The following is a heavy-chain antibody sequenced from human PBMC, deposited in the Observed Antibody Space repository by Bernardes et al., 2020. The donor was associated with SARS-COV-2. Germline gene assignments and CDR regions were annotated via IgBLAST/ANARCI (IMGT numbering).Heavy chain of an antibody. CDR2: ISYDGSNK. CDR3: AKDRGGGLWFGELSFDI. D-gene: IGHD3-10*01. V-gene: IGHV3-30*18. CDR1: GFTFSSYG. Sequence: GGSLRLSCAASGFTFSSYGMHWVRQAPGKGLEWVAVISYDGSNKYYADSVKGRFTISRDNSKNTLYLQMNSLRAEDTAVYYCAKDRGGGLWFGELSFDIWGQGTMVTVSS. J-gene: IGHJ3*02.